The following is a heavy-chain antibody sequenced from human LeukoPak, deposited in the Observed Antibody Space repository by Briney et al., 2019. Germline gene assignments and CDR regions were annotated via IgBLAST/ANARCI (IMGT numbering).Heavy chain of an antibody. CDR3: AKAKYSSGWDYYYYGMDV. J-gene: IGHJ6*02. CDR2: ISYDGSNK. D-gene: IGHD6-19*01. V-gene: IGHV3-30*18. Sequence: SGRSLRLSCAASGVTFSSYCMHWVRQPPGKGLEWVAVISYDGSNKYYADSVKARFTISRDNSKNTLDLQMNSLRAEDTAVYYCAKAKYSSGWDYYYYGMDVWGQGTTVTVSS. CDR1: GVTFSSYC.